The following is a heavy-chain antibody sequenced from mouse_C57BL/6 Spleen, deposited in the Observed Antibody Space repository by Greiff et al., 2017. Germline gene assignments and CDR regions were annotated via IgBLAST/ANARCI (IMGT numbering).Heavy chain of an antibody. CDR2: IDPMSGGT. CDR3: AREVGGYYVWYFDV. D-gene: IGHD2-3*01. J-gene: IGHJ1*03. Sequence: QVQLQQPGAELVKPGASVKLSCKASGYTFTSYWMHWVKQRPGRGLEWIGWIDPMSGGTKYNEKFKSKATMTVDKPSSTAYMQLSSLTSEDSAVYYCAREVGGYYVWYFDVWGTGTTVTVSS. V-gene: IGHV1-72*01. CDR1: GYTFTSYW.